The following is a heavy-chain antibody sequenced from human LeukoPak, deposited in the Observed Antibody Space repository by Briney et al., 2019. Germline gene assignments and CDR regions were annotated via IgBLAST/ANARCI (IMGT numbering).Heavy chain of an antibody. Sequence: GGSLRLSCAASGFTFSSYSMNWVRQAPGKGLEWVSYISSRSNIIYYADSVKGRFTISRDNAKNLLYLQMNSLRAEDTAIYYCARQYYYDTPDYWGQGTLVTVSS. D-gene: IGHD3-22*01. CDR1: GFTFSSYS. J-gene: IGHJ4*02. CDR2: ISSRSNII. CDR3: ARQYYYDTPDY. V-gene: IGHV3-48*04.